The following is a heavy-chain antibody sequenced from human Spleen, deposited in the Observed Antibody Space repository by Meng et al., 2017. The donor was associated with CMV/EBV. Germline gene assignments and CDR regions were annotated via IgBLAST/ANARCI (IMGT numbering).Heavy chain of an antibody. CDR1: GGTFNNYA. Sequence: SVKVSCKTPGGTFNNYAIGWVRQVPGQGLEWMGGIIPILHIANYAQKFQGRVTITADKSTSTAYMELSSLRSEDTAVYYCARGTRTIFGLIITYNFDYWGQGTLVTVSS. CDR2: IIPILHIA. V-gene: IGHV1-69*10. J-gene: IGHJ4*02. CDR3: ARGTRTIFGLIITYNFDY. D-gene: IGHD3-3*01.